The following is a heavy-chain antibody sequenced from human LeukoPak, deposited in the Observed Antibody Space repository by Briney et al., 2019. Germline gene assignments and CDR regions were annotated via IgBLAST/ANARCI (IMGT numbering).Heavy chain of an antibody. D-gene: IGHD6-13*01. CDR3: ARDRNKAAAGSPGDY. CDR1: GYTFTSYG. J-gene: IGHJ4*02. V-gene: IGHV1-18*01. Sequence: ASVTVSCKASGYTFTSYGISWVRQAPGQGLEWMGWISAYNGNTNYAQKLQGRVTMTTDTSTSTAYMELRSLRSDDTAVYYCARDRNKAAAGSPGDYWGQGTLVTVSS. CDR2: ISAYNGNT.